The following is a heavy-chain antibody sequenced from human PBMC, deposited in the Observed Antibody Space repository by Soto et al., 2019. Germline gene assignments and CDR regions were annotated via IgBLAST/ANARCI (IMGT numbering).Heavy chain of an antibody. Sequence: EVQLVESGGGLVQPGGSLRLSCAASGFTFSSYEMNWVRQAPGKGLEWVSYISSSGSTIYYADSVKGRFTISRDNAKNSLYRKMNSLRPGDAAFYYWARVARVYYYGRAVWAQGTTVTVPS. D-gene: IGHD3-10*01. CDR1: GFTFSSYE. CDR2: ISSSGSTI. J-gene: IGHJ6*02. CDR3: ARVARVYYYGRAV. V-gene: IGHV3-48*03.